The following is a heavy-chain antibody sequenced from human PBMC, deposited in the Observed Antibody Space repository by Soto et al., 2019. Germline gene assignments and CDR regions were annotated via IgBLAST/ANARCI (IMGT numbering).Heavy chain of an antibody. CDR3: AGDGGSGWYMDY. CDR1: GFTFSSYG. CDR2: IWYDGSNK. V-gene: IGHV3-33*01. Sequence: QVQLVESGGGVVQPGRSLRLSCAASGFTFSSYGMHWVRQAPGKGLEWVAVIWYDGSNKYYADSVKGRFTISRDNSKNTLYLQMNSLRAEDTAVYYCAGDGGSGWYMDYWGQGTLVTVSS. D-gene: IGHD6-19*01. J-gene: IGHJ4*02.